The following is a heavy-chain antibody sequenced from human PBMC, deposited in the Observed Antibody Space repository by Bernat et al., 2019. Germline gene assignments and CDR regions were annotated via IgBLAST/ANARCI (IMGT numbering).Heavy chain of an antibody. CDR2: INSDGSST. CDR3: ARMSYYGSGSER. V-gene: IGHV3-74*01. J-gene: IGHJ4*02. CDR1: GFIFSSYW. Sequence: EVQLVESGGGLVQPGGSLRLSCAASGFIFSSYWMHWVHQVPGKGLVWVSRINSDGSSTSYAVSVKGRFTISRDNAKNTLYLQMNSLRDEDTAVYYCARMSYYGSGSERWGQGTLVTVSS. D-gene: IGHD3-10*01.